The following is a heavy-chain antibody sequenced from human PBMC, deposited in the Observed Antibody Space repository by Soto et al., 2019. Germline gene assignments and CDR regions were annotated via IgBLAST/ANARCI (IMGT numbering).Heavy chain of an antibody. CDR3: ARSIYCSGGSCYSLQH. Sequence: QVQLVESGGGVVQPGRSLRLSCAASGFTFSSYAMHWVRQAPGKGLEWVAVISYDGSNKYYADSVKGRFTISGDNSKNTLYLQMNSLRAEDTAVYYCARSIYCSGGSCYSLQHWGQGTLVTVSS. V-gene: IGHV3-30-3*01. CDR1: GFTFSSYA. D-gene: IGHD2-15*01. CDR2: ISYDGSNK. J-gene: IGHJ1*01.